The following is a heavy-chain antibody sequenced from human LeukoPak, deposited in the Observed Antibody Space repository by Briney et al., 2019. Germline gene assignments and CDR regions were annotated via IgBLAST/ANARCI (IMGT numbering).Heavy chain of an antibody. J-gene: IGHJ4*02. Sequence: SETLSLTCAVYGGSFSGYYWSWIRQPPGKGLEWIGEINHSGSTNYNPSLKSRVTISVDTSKNQFSLKLSSVTAADTAVYYCARQTRTTGTSNFDYWGQGTLVTVSS. V-gene: IGHV4-34*01. CDR2: INHSGST. D-gene: IGHD1-1*01. CDR3: ARQTRTTGTSNFDY. CDR1: GGSFSGYY.